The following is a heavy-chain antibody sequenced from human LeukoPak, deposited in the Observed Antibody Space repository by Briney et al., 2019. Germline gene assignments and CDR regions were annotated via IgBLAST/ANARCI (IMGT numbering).Heavy chain of an antibody. CDR1: GGSFSGYY. CDR2: INHSGST. D-gene: IGHD5-18*01. CDR3: ARDQDTAMANSPLDY. V-gene: IGHV4-34*01. J-gene: IGHJ4*02. Sequence: SETLSLTCAVYGGSFSGYYWSWIRQPPGKGLEWIGEINHSGSTNYNPSLKSRVTISVDTSKNQFSLKLSSVTAADTAVYYCARDQDTAMANSPLDYWGQGTLVTVSS.